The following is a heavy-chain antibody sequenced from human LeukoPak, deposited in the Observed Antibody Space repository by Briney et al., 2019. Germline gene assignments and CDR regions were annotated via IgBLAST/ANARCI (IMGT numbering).Heavy chain of an antibody. CDR1: GYTFTNYD. D-gene: IGHD6-13*01. J-gene: IGHJ4*02. CDR3: ARGAGKGIAAAGGVDY. V-gene: IGHV1-8*01. CDR2: MNPNSGNT. Sequence: ASVKVSCKASGYTFTNYDIQWVRQATGQGLEWMGWMNPNSGNTGYAQKFQGRVTMTRNTSISTAYMELSSLRSEDTAVYYCARGAGKGIAAAGGVDYWGQGTLVAVSS.